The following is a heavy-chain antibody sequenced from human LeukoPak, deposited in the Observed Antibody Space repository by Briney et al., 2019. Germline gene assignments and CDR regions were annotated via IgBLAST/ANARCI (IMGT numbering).Heavy chain of an antibody. CDR3: ARASGDGSFDY. CDR2: IKQDGSEK. V-gene: IGHV3-7*01. Sequence: GGSLSLPCAASGFTFSSYWMSWVRQAPGKGLEWVANIKQDGSEKYYVDSVKGRFTISRDNAKNSLYLQMNSLRAEDTAVYYCARASGDGSFDYWGQGTLVTVSS. CDR1: GFTFSSYW. D-gene: IGHD3-10*01. J-gene: IGHJ4*02.